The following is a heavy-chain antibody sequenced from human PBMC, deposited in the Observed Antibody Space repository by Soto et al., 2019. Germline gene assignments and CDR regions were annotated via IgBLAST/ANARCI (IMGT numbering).Heavy chain of an antibody. CDR2: VSGSGDYT. D-gene: IGHD3-9*01. Sequence: EVQLLESGGGLVQPGGSLRLSCAASGFTFSTYAMTWVRQAPGKGLEWVSTVSGSGDYTYYADSVEGRFPVSRDNSKNTVFLQMNSLRAEDTALYYCAKDRYFAILTASYTVSYRYGLDVWGQGTTVTVS. CDR1: GFTFSTYA. J-gene: IGHJ6*02. V-gene: IGHV3-23*01. CDR3: AKDRYFAILTASYTVSYRYGLDV.